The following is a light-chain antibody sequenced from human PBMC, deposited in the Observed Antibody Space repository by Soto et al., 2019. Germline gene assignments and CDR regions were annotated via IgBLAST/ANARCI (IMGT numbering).Light chain of an antibody. CDR3: TSYTRTSSTTYV. V-gene: IGLV2-14*01. CDR2: DVS. CDR1: SSDVGGYNY. J-gene: IGLJ1*01. Sequence: QSVLTQPASVSGSPGQSITISCTGTSSDVGGYNYVSWYQQHPGKAPKLMIYDVSNRPSGVSNRFSGSKSGNTASLTISGLQAEDEADYYCTSYTRTSSTTYVFGTGTRSP.